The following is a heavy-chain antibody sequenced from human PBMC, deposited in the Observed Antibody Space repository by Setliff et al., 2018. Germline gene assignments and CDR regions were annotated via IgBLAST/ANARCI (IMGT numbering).Heavy chain of an antibody. Sequence: PGGSLRLSCAASGFTVSTFSMHWVRQAPVKGLEWVATISDDGSNEFYADSVKDRFTVSRDNSRNTLYLEMNSLRPEDTAMYYCAKGGPYYYYYMDVWGKGTMVTV. J-gene: IGHJ6*03. CDR1: GFTVSTFS. CDR3: AKGGPYYYYYMDV. V-gene: IGHV3-30*18. CDR2: ISDDGSNE.